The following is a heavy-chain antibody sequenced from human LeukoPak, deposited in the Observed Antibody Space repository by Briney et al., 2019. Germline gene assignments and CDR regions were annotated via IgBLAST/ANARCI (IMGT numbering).Heavy chain of an antibody. Sequence: ASVKVSCKASGYTFTSYDINWVRQATGQGLEWMGWMNPNSGNTGYAQKFQGRVTMTRNTSISTAYMVLSSLRSEDTAVYYCARDYYDSSGAWSFDIWGQGTMVTVSS. CDR2: MNPNSGNT. J-gene: IGHJ3*02. CDR1: GYTFTSYD. CDR3: ARDYYDSSGAWSFDI. D-gene: IGHD3-22*01. V-gene: IGHV1-8*01.